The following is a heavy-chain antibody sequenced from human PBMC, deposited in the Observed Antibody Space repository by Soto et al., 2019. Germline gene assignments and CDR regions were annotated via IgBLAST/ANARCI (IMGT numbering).Heavy chain of an antibody. J-gene: IGHJ5*02. CDR2: ISAYNGNT. CDR3: ARDIVVVVAATPAQENWFDP. Sequence: ASVKGSCKASGYTFTSYGISWVRQAPGQGLEWMGWISAYNGNTNYAQKLQGRVTMTTDTSTSTAYMELRSLRSDDTAVYYCARDIVVVVAATPAQENWFDPWGQGTLVTGSS. D-gene: IGHD2-15*01. V-gene: IGHV1-18*01. CDR1: GYTFTSYG.